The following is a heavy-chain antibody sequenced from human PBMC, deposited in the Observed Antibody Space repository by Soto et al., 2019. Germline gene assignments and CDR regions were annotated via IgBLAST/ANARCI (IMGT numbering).Heavy chain of an antibody. V-gene: IGHV1-18*01. CDR2: ISAYNGNT. CDR3: ARAVSRDKWFDP. D-gene: IGHD6-19*01. CDR1: GYTFTNYG. Sequence: ASVKVSCKASGYTFTNYGLTWVRQAPGQGLEWMGWISAYNGNTDYAQKLQGRVTMTTDTSTSTAYMELGNLRSDDTAVYYCARAVSRDKWFDPSGQGTLVTVPS. J-gene: IGHJ5*02.